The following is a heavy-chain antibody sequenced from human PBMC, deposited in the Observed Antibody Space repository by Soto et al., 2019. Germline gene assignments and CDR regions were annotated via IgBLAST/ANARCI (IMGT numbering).Heavy chain of an antibody. CDR1: CGPVTNSSYY. V-gene: IGHV4-39*01. D-gene: IGHD4-17*01. Sequence: SETLSLTCTFSCGPVTNSSYYWGWIRQSPGKGLEWIGSVYYRGRSYSKSSVKSRVTISVDTSKNRFSLSLNSVTASDTAVYFCVSQRTTVPTQAYFDYWGPGALVTVSS. CDR3: VSQRTTVPTQAYFDY. CDR2: VYYRGRS. J-gene: IGHJ4*02.